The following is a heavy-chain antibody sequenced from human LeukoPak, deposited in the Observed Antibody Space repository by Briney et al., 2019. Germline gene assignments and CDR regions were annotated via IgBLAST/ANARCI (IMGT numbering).Heavy chain of an antibody. CDR2: IKQDGSAQ. V-gene: IGHV3-7*01. J-gene: IGHJ4*02. CDR1: GFTFSRYW. CDR3: ARYGGYSMSADFDY. D-gene: IGHD5-18*01. Sequence: GGSLRLSCAASGFTFSRYWMNWVRQAPGKGLEWVANIKQDGSAQNYVDSVKGRFTISRDNAGNSLYLQMNSLRAEDTAVYYCARYGGYSMSADFDYWGQGTLVTVSS.